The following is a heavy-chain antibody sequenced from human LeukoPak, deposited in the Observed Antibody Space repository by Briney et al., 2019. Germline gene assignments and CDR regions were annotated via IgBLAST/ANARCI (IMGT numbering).Heavy chain of an antibody. CDR3: ARDGHSYCGGDCSAGGMDV. CDR1: GFTFSSYG. V-gene: IGHV3-33*01. J-gene: IGHJ6*02. Sequence: GSLRLSCAASGFTFSSYGMHWVRQAPGKGLEWVAVIWYDGSNKYYADSVKGRFTISRDNSKNTLYLQMNSLRAEDTAVYYCARDGHSYCGGDCSAGGMDVWGQGTTVTVSS. D-gene: IGHD2-21*02. CDR2: IWYDGSNK.